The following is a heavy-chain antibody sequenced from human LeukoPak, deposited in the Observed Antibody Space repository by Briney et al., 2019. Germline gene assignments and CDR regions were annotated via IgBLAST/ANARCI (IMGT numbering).Heavy chain of an antibody. J-gene: IGHJ5*02. CDR3: ARASYGSGINWFDP. CDR1: GFTFSSYG. V-gene: IGHV3-30*03. D-gene: IGHD3-10*01. Sequence: GRSLRLSCAASGFTFSSYGMHWVRQAPGKGLEWVAVISYDGSNKYYGDSVKGRFTISRDNAKNTLYLQMNSLRAEDTAVYYCARASYGSGINWFDPWGQGTLVTVSS. CDR2: ISYDGSNK.